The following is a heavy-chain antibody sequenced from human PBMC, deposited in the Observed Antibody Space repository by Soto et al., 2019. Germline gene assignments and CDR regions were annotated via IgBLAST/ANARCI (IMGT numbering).Heavy chain of an antibody. CDR1: GGTFSRYS. CDR2: MNPGSGDT. Sequence: SVKVSCQASGGTFSRYSLRWLRQAIGQGLEWMGWMNPGSGDTGYAQKFQGRVTMTRDISIATAYMELSSLRSDDTAIYYCARMATFGSLNWFDPWGQGTLVTGSS. D-gene: IGHD3-16*01. CDR3: ARMATFGSLNWFDP. J-gene: IGHJ5*02. V-gene: IGHV1-8*02.